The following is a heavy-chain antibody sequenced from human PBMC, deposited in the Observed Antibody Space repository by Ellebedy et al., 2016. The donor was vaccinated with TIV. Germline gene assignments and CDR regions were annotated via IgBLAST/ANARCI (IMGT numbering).Heavy chain of an antibody. CDR2: IYYSGST. CDR1: GGSISSYY. V-gene: IGHV4-59*01. D-gene: IGHD6-19*01. Sequence: SETLSLTCTVSGGSISSYYWSWIRQPPGKGLEWIGYIYYSGSTNYNPSLKSRVTISVDTSKNQFSLKLSSVTAADTAVYYCARDLAVAATLGLPAHWGQGTLVTVFS. J-gene: IGHJ4*02. CDR3: ARDLAVAATLGLPAH.